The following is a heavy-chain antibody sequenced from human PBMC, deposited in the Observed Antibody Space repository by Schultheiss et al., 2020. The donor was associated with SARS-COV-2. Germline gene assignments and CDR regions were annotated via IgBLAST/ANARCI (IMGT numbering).Heavy chain of an antibody. Sequence: SETLSLTCSVSGDSISSSSYYWGWIRQPPGKGLEWIGEIYHSGSTYYNPSLKSRVTISVDTSKNQFSLKLSSVTAADTAVYYCARLSLSANTQYGNVLRYFDWLGYYYYMDVWGKGTTVTVSS. D-gene: IGHD3-9*01. CDR1: GDSISSSSYY. V-gene: IGHV4-39*01. CDR2: IYHSGST. CDR3: ARLSLSANTQYGNVLRYFDWLGYYYYMDV. J-gene: IGHJ6*03.